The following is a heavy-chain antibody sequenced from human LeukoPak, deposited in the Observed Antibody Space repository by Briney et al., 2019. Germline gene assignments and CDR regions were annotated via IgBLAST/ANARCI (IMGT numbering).Heavy chain of an antibody. Sequence: SETLSLTCTVSGGSISSYYWSWIRQPPGKGLEWIGNIFYSGSTYYGPSLRSRVTISLDTSRNQFSLKLNSVTAADTAVCYCAKSNGYGLVDIWGQGTMVTVSS. D-gene: IGHD3-10*01. V-gene: IGHV4-59*12. J-gene: IGHJ3*02. CDR1: GGSISSYY. CDR3: AKSNGYGLVDI. CDR2: IFYSGST.